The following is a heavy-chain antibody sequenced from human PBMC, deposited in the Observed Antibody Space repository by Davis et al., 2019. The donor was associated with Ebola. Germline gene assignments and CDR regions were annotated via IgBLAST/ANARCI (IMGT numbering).Heavy chain of an antibody. CDR2: IAGTSDNT. CDR1: GFTFSNFV. V-gene: IGHV3-23*01. D-gene: IGHD6-13*01. CDR3: AKGLYSLMDV. J-gene: IGHJ6*04. Sequence: GESLKISCAASGFTFSNFVMNWVRQAPGKGLEWVSAIAGTSDNTYFADSVKGRFTISRDNSKNTLYLHMNTLRSDDTAVYFCAKGLYSLMDVWGKGTTVTVSS.